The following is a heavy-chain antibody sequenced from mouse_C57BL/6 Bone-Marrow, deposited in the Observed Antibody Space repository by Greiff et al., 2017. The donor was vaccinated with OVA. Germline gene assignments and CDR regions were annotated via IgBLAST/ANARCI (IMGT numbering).Heavy chain of an antibody. J-gene: IGHJ4*01. CDR3: AGDSYYSNGLYAMDY. CDR2: ITHSGET. V-gene: IGHV12-3*01. CDR1: GFPITSGYY. Sequence: VQLQESGPGLVKPSQSLFLTCSITGFPITSGYYWIWIRQSPGKPLEWMGYITHSGETFYNPSLQSPISITRETLKNQFFLQLNSVTTEDTAMYYCAGDSYYSNGLYAMDYWGQGTSVTVSS. D-gene: IGHD2-5*01.